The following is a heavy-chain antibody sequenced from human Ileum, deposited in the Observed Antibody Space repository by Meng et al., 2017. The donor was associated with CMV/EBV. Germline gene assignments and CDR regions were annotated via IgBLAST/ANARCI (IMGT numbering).Heavy chain of an antibody. D-gene: IGHD3-22*01. J-gene: IGHJ4*02. CDR1: SESYSCYY. V-gene: IGHV4-34*01. CDR2: INHSGST. CDR3: ARAEEYYYDSRGYYFSDY. Sequence: QVHPKQLGAALLKPSETLSLTCAVYSESYSCYYWSWIRQPPGKGLEWIGEINHSGSTNYNPSLKSRVTISADTSKNQFSLKLSSVTAADTALYYCARAEEYYYDSRGYYFSDYWGQGTLVTVSS.